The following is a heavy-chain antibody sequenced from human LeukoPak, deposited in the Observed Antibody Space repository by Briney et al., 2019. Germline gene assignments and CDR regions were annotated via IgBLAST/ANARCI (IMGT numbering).Heavy chain of an antibody. V-gene: IGHV3-23*01. CDR3: AKVSVVVVAAAHHFDY. CDR2: ISGSGGRT. Sequence: PGGSLRLSCAASGFTFSSYAMTWVRQAPGKGLEWVSGISGSGGRTYYADSVKGRFTISRDNPKNTLYLQMNSLRAEDTAVYYCAKVSVVVVAAAHHFDYWGQGALVTVSS. CDR1: GFTFSSYA. J-gene: IGHJ4*02. D-gene: IGHD2-15*01.